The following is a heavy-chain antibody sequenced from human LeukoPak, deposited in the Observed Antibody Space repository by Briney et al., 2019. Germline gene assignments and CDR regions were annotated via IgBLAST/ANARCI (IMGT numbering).Heavy chain of an antibody. Sequence: GGSLRLSCAASGFTFSSYWMHWVLQAPGKGLMWVSRINSDGSSTSYADSAKGRFTISRDNAKNTLYLQLNSQTAEGTAVYYCAREREWLRSFDYWGQGTLVTVSS. CDR2: INSDGSST. J-gene: IGHJ4*02. V-gene: IGHV3-74*01. CDR3: AREREWLRSFDY. CDR1: GFTFSSYW. D-gene: IGHD5-12*01.